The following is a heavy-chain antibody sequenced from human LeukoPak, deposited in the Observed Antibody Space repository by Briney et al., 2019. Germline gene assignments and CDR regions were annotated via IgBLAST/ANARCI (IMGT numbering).Heavy chain of an antibody. CDR3: ARSASPALDIVVVPAAIPFDP. Sequence: PSETLSLTCTVSGASISSHYWSWLRQPPGKGLEWIGNIYYSGSTNDNPSLKSRVTISVDTSKNQFSLKLSSVTAADTAVYYCARSASPALDIVVVPAAIPFDPWGQGTLVTVSS. J-gene: IGHJ5*02. D-gene: IGHD2-2*02. V-gene: IGHV4-59*11. CDR1: GASISSHY. CDR2: IYYSGST.